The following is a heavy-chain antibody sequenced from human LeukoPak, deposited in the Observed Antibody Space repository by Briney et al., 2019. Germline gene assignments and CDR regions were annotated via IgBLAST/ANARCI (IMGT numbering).Heavy chain of an antibody. CDR1: GYTFTSYG. D-gene: IGHD6-19*01. V-gene: IGHV1-18*01. CDR3: ARNGGSGWNNNWFDP. Sequence: ASVKVSCKASGYTFTSYGISWVRQAPGQGLEWMGWISAYNGNTNYAQRLQGRVTMTTDTSTSTAYVELRSLRSDDTAVYYCARNGGSGWNNNWFDPWGQGTLVTVSS. CDR2: ISAYNGNT. J-gene: IGHJ5*02.